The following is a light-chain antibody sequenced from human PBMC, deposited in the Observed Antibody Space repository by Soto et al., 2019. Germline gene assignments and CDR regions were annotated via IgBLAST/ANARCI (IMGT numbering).Light chain of an antibody. CDR3: QQYNNWPPWT. Sequence: EMVMTQSPATLSVSPGERATLSCRASQSVRNNLAWYQQKPGQAPRLLIYGASTRATGIPARFSGSGSGTEFTLTSSGLQSEDFAVYYCQQYNNWPPWTFGQGTKVEIK. J-gene: IGKJ1*01. V-gene: IGKV3-15*01. CDR1: QSVRNN. CDR2: GAS.